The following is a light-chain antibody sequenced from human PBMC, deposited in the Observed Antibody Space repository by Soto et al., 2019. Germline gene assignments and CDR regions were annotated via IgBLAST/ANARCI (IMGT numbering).Light chain of an antibody. CDR2: AAA. V-gene: IGKV1-8*01. CDR3: QQYLSYPYT. CDR1: QGISSF. J-gene: IGKJ2*01. Sequence: AIRMTQSPSSISASTGDRVTITCRASQGISSFLAWYQQKPGKAPKLLIYAAATLQSGVPSRFSASGSGTDFTLTISRLQSEDFATYFCQQYLSYPYTFGQGTKLEI.